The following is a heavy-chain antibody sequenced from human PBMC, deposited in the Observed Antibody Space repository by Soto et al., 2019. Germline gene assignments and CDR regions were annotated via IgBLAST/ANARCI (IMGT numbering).Heavy chain of an antibody. V-gene: IGHV3-23*01. CDR2: ISGSGGST. CDR3: AKDKTYSSSSPDSFDI. D-gene: IGHD6-6*01. J-gene: IGHJ3*02. Sequence: PGGSLRLSCAASGFTFSSYAMSWVRQAPGKGLEWVSAISGSGGSTYYADSVKGRFTISRDNSKNTLYLQMNSLRAEDTAVYYCAKDKTYSSSSPDSFDIWGQETMVTISS. CDR1: GFTFSSYA.